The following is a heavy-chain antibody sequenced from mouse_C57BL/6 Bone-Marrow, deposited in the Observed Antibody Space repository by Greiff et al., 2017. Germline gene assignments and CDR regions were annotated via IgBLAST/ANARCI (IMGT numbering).Heavy chain of an antibody. CDR3: ARYYYGSSYFDY. Sequence: VQLQQPGAELVKPGASVKLSCKASGYTFTSYWMHWVKQRPGRGLEWIGRIEPNSGGTKYNEKFKSKATLTVDKPSSTAYLQLSSLTSEDSAGFYCARYYYGSSYFDYWGQGTTLTVSS. V-gene: IGHV1-72*01. CDR2: IEPNSGGT. D-gene: IGHD1-1*01. J-gene: IGHJ2*01. CDR1: GYTFTSYW.